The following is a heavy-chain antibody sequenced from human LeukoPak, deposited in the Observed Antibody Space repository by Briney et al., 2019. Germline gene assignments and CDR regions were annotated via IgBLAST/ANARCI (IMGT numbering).Heavy chain of an antibody. J-gene: IGHJ4*02. CDR3: ARDRKSYYDSSGYSDYFDY. CDR1: GGTFSSYA. D-gene: IGHD3-22*01. V-gene: IGHV1-69*01. Sequence: SSVKVSCKASGGTFSSYAISWVRQAPGQGLEKMGGIIPIFGTANYAQKFQGRVTITADESTSTAYMELSSLRSEDTAVYYCARDRKSYYDSSGYSDYFDYWGQGTLVTVSS. CDR2: IIPIFGTA.